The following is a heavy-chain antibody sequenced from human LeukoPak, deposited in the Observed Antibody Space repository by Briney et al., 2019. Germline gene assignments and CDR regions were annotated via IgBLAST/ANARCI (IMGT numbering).Heavy chain of an antibody. CDR1: GYTFTGYF. V-gene: IGHV1-2*02. D-gene: IGHD2-2*01. J-gene: IGHJ4*02. Sequence: ASVKVSCKASGYTFTGYFMHWVRQAPGQGLEWMGWINPSSGGTNYTQKFQGRVTMTRDTSISTAYMELSRLRSDDTAVYYCASSIVYCSSTSCYFNWGQGTLVTVSS. CDR2: INPSSGGT. CDR3: ASSIVYCSSTSCYFN.